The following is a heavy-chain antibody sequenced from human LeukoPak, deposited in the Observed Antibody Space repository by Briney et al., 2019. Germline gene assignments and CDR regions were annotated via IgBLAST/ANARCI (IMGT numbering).Heavy chain of an antibody. V-gene: IGHV3-21*01. CDR2: ISSSSSYI. CDR3: ARDVVVPATANYYHYYYYMDV. Sequence: PGGSLRLSCAASGFTFSSYSMNWVRQAPGKGLEWVSSISSSSSYIYYADSVKGRFTISRDNAKNSLYLQMNSLRAEDTAVYYCARDVVVPATANYYHYYYYMDVWGKGTAVTVSS. CDR1: GFTFSSYS. J-gene: IGHJ6*03. D-gene: IGHD2-2*01.